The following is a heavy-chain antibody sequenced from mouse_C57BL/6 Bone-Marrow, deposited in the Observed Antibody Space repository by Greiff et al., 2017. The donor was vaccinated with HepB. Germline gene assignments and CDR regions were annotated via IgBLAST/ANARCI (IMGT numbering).Heavy chain of an antibody. CDR3: ARSDYGSSSSAWFAY. J-gene: IGHJ3*01. V-gene: IGHV1-72*01. D-gene: IGHD1-1*01. CDR1: GYTFTSYW. CDR2: IDPNSGGT. Sequence: QVQLKQPGAELVKPGASVKLSCKASGYTFTSYWMHWVKQRPGRGLEWIGRIDPNSGGTKYNEKFKSKATLTVDKPSSTAYMQLSSLTSEDSAVYYCARSDYGSSSSAWFAYWGQGTLVTVSA.